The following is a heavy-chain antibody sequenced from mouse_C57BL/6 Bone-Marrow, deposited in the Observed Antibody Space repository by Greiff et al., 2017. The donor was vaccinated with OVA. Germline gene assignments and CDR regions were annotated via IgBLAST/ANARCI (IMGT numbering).Heavy chain of an antibody. D-gene: IGHD2-1*01. CDR2: IDPSDSET. CDR1: GYTFTSYW. V-gene: IGHV1-52*01. J-gene: IGHJ4*01. CDR3: TRSGNYYYAMDY. Sequence: QVQLQQPGAELVRPGSSVKLSCKASGYTFTSYWMHWVKQRPIQGLEWIGNIDPSDSETHYNQKFKDKATLTVDKSSSTAYMQLRSLTSEDSAVYYCTRSGNYYYAMDYWGQGTSVTVSS.